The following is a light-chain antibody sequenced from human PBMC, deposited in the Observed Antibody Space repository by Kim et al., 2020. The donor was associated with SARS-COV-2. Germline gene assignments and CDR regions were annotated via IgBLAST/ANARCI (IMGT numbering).Light chain of an antibody. V-gene: IGKV4-1*01. Sequence: ATIKCKSSQSVLYSSNNKSYLAWYQQKPGQPPKLLIYWASTRESGVPDRFSGSGSGTDFTLTISSLQAEDVAVYYCQQYYSTPFTFGPGTKVDIK. CDR1: QSVLYSSNNKSY. J-gene: IGKJ3*01. CDR2: WAS. CDR3: QQYYSTPFT.